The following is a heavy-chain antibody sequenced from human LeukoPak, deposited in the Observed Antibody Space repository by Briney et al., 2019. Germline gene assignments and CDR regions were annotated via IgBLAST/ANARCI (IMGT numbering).Heavy chain of an antibody. J-gene: IGHJ3*02. CDR1: GYTFTSYG. V-gene: IGHV1-18*01. D-gene: IGHD1-26*01. CDR2: ISAYNGNT. Sequence: ASVKVSCKASGYTFTSYGISWVRQAPGQGLEWMGWISAYNGNTNYAQKLQGRVTMTTDTSTSTAYMELRSLRSDDTAVYYCAKDWEVGDAFDIWGQGTMVTVSS. CDR3: AKDWEVGDAFDI.